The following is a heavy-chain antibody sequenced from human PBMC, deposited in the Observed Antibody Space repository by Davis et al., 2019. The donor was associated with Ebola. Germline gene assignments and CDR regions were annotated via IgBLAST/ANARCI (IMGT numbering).Heavy chain of an antibody. CDR2: IGTAGDT. CDR3: AKGGGVNSSSWYFDGMDV. D-gene: IGHD6-13*01. V-gene: IGHV3-13*01. CDR1: GFTFSSYD. J-gene: IGHJ6*02. Sequence: GESLKISCAASGFTFSSYDMHWVRQATGKGLEWVSAIGTAGDTYYPGSVKGRFTNSSENAKNSLNLQMNSLRAGDTAVYYCAKGGGVNSSSWYFDGMDVWGQGTTVTVSS.